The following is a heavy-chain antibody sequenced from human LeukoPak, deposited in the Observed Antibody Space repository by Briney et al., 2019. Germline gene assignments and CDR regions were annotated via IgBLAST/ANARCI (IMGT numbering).Heavy chain of an antibody. J-gene: IGHJ4*02. CDR2: IYPGDSDT. V-gene: IGHV5-51*01. Sequence: GEALNISWKCSGYSFTSYWIGLVRQMPGKGLEWIGIIYPGDSDTRYSPSFQGQVTISADKSISTAYLQWSSLKASDTAMYYCARRVRSGREYTLSWGQGTLVTVSS. D-gene: IGHD6-6*01. CDR3: ARRVRSGREYTLS. CDR1: GYSFTSYW.